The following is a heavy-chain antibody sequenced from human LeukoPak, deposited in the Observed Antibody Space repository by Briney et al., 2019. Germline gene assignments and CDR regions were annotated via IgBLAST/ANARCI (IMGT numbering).Heavy chain of an antibody. CDR1: GGTLSSYA. CDR3: ASSGDYYDSSGYLTYFDY. CDR2: IIPIFGTA. Sequence: SVKVSCKASGGTLSSYAISWVRQAPGQGLEWMGGIIPIFGTANYAQKFQGRVTIPADESTSTAYMELSSLRSEDTAVYYCASSGDYYDSSGYLTYFDYWGQGTLVTVSS. D-gene: IGHD3-22*01. V-gene: IGHV1-69*13. J-gene: IGHJ4*02.